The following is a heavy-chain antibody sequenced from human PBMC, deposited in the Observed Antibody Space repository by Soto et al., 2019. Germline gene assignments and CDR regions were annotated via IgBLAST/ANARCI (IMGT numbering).Heavy chain of an antibody. J-gene: IGHJ3*02. CDR1: GFTFSSYG. Sequence: QVQLVESGGGVVQPGRSLRLSCAASGFTFSSYGMHWVRQAPGKGLEGVAVIWYDGSNKYYADSVKGRFTISRDNSKNTLYLQMNSLRAEDTAVYYCARDRGQGAVLMVYAPDAFDIWGQGTMVTVSS. D-gene: IGHD2-8*01. CDR2: IWYDGSNK. V-gene: IGHV3-33*01. CDR3: ARDRGQGAVLMVYAPDAFDI.